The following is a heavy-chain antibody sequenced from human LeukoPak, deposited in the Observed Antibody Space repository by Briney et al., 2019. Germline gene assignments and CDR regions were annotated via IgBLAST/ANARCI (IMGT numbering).Heavy chain of an antibody. J-gene: IGHJ4*02. CDR2: INPNSGGT. Sequence: GASVKVSCKASGYTFTGYYMHWVRQAPGQGLEWMGWINPNSGGTNYAQKFQGRVTMTRDTSISTAYMELSRLRSDDTAVYYCARDDGLWDVDPFFDYWGQGTLVTVSS. V-gene: IGHV1-2*02. D-gene: IGHD5-24*01. CDR1: GYTFTGYY. CDR3: ARDDGLWDVDPFFDY.